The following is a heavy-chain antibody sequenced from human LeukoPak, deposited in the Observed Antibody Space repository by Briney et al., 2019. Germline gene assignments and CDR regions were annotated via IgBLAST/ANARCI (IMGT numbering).Heavy chain of an antibody. CDR1: GFPFSGYA. Sequence: GGSLRLSCAAPGFPFSGYAMHWVRQPPGKGLEWLAVISNEGSKKYYADSVKGRFSISRDNPKDTLYLQMDSLRAEDTAVYYCARVYFASGSYCFDYWGQGTLVTVSS. J-gene: IGHJ4*02. CDR2: ISNEGSKK. V-gene: IGHV3-30-3*01. CDR3: ARVYFASGSYCFDY. D-gene: IGHD3-10*01.